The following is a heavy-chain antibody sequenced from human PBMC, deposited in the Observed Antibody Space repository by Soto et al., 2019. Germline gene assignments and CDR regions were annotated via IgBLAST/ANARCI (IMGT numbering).Heavy chain of an antibody. CDR3: ARDLGWAFDS. D-gene: IGHD6-19*01. Sequence: EVQLVESGGGSVQPGGSLRLSCAASGFTFSTFSMNWVRQAPGRGLEWISYISGGGRPISYADSVKGRFTISRDNAKNSLYLQMDSLTDEATGVYYCARDLGWAFDSWGQGTLVTVSS. CDR2: ISGGGRPI. CDR1: GFTFSTFS. J-gene: IGHJ4*02. V-gene: IGHV3-48*02.